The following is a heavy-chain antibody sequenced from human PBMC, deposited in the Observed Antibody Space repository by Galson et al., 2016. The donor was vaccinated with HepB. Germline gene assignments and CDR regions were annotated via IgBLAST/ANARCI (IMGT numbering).Heavy chain of an antibody. CDR2: IAPYNGNT. J-gene: IGHJ4*02. Sequence: SVKVSCKASGYTFASYGLTWVRQAPGQGLEWLGWIAPYNGNTNYAQNLQGRITMTTDTSTSTAYLELRSLRTDDTAVYFCAILLCSGGSCPSDYWGQGTLVTVSP. CDR3: AILLCSGGSCPSDY. CDR1: GYTFASYG. V-gene: IGHV1-18*01. D-gene: IGHD2-15*01.